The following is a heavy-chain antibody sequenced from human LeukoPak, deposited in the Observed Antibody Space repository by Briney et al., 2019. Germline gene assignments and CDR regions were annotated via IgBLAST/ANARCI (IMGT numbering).Heavy chain of an antibody. V-gene: IGHV1-2*02. Sequence: ASVKVSCKASGYAFTGYYMHWVRQAPGQWLEWMGWINPNSGGTNYAQKFQGRVTMTRDTSISTAYMELSRLRSDDTAVYYCARGSAAGYYYFDYWGQGTLVTVSS. D-gene: IGHD6-13*01. CDR2: INPNSGGT. CDR1: GYAFTGYY. J-gene: IGHJ4*02. CDR3: ARGSAAGYYYFDY.